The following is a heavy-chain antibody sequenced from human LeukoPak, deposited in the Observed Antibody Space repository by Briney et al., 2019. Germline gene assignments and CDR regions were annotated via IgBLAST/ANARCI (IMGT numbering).Heavy chain of an antibody. CDR3: ARTAVYYDSSGYYYYFDY. J-gene: IGHJ4*02. D-gene: IGHD3-22*01. Sequence: ASVKVSCKASGYTFTSYGISWVRQAPGQGLEWMGWISAYNGNTNYAQKLRGRVTMTTDTSTSTAYMELRSLRSDDTAVYYCARTAVYYDSSGYYYYFDYWGQGTLVTVSS. CDR1: GYTFTSYG. V-gene: IGHV1-18*01. CDR2: ISAYNGNT.